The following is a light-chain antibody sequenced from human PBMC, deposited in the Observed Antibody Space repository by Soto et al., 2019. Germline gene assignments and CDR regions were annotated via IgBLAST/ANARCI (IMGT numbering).Light chain of an antibody. CDR3: NSYATSNTPFV. Sequence: QSALTQPASVSGSPGQSITISCTATSSDVGAYNYVSWYQHHPGKAPKLIIYEVSNRPSGVSDRFSGSKSGNTASLTISGLQAEDEADYYCNSYATSNTPFVFGTGTKVTVL. CDR2: EVS. J-gene: IGLJ1*01. CDR1: SSDVGAYNY. V-gene: IGLV2-14*01.